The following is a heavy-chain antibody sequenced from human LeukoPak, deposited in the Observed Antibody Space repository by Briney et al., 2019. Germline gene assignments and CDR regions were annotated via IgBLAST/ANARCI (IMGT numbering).Heavy chain of an antibody. CDR1: GFTFSSYS. Sequence: QTGGSLRLSCAASGFTFSSYSMTWVRQAPGKGLEWVSAISGSGGSTYYADSVKGRFTISRDNSKNTLYLQMNSLRAEDTAVYYCAKDTYYSNYDWFDPWGQGTLVTVSS. CDR3: AKDTYYSNYDWFDP. CDR2: ISGSGGST. D-gene: IGHD4-11*01. J-gene: IGHJ5*02. V-gene: IGHV3-23*01.